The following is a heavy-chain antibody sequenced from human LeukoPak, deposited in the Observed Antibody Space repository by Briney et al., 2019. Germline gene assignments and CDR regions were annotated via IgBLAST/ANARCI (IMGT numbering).Heavy chain of an antibody. D-gene: IGHD3-22*01. V-gene: IGHV3-13*01. Sequence: GRSLRLSCAASGFTFSSYDMQWVRHATGKGLEWVSGIGTTGDTYYPGSVKGRFTISRENAKNSLYLQMNSLRAGDTAVYYCARGERNTYYYDSRYGGAFDIWGQGTMVTVSS. J-gene: IGHJ3*02. CDR3: ARGERNTYYYDSRYGGAFDI. CDR2: IGTTGDT. CDR1: GFTFSSYD.